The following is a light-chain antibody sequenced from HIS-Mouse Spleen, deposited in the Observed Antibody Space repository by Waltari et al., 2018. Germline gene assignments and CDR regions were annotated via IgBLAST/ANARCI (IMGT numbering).Light chain of an antibody. CDR3: SSYAGSNNLV. V-gene: IGLV2-8*01. CDR2: EVS. CDR1: SSDVGGYNY. J-gene: IGLJ2*01. Sequence: QSALTQPPSASGSPGQSVTISCTGTSSDVGGYNYVSWYQQHPGKAPKLMIYEVSKRPSGFPDRFPGSKSGHTASLTVAGLQAEDEADYYCSSYAGSNNLVFGGGTKLTVL.